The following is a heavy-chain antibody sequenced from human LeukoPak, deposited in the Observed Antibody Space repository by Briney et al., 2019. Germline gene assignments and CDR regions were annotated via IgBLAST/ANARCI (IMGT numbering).Heavy chain of an antibody. CDR1: GFTFNTYT. V-gene: IGHV3-23*01. CDR3: AKYGSGSDYYYYGMDV. J-gene: IGHJ6*02. Sequence: GGSLRLSCAASGFTFNTYTMNWVRQAPGNGLEWVLAINRGGGGTYYADFVKGRYTISRDNSENTLYLEMNSLRAEDTATYYCAKYGSGSDYYYYGMDVWGQGTTATVSS. D-gene: IGHD3-10*01. CDR2: INRGGGGT.